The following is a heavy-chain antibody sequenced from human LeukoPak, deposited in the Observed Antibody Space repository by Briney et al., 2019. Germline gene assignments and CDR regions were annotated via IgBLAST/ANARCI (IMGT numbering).Heavy chain of an antibody. D-gene: IGHD3-3*01. CDR2: ISGSGSST. J-gene: IGHJ3*02. CDR3: AKDRVLRFLEWSYDAFDI. Sequence: GGSLRLSCAASGFTFSSYAMSWVRQAPGKGLEWVSTISGSGSSTYYADSVKGRFTISRDNSKNTLYLQMNSLRAEDTAVYYCAKDRVLRFLEWSYDAFDIWGQGTMVTVSS. CDR1: GFTFSSYA. V-gene: IGHV3-23*01.